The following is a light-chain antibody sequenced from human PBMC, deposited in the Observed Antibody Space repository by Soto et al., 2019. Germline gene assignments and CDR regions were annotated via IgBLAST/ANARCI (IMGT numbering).Light chain of an antibody. V-gene: IGKV3-15*01. J-gene: IGKJ1*01. CDR1: QSVSSN. Sequence: EIVMTQSPATLSVSPGERANLSCRASQSVSSNLAWYQQKPGQAPRRLIYGASTRATGIPARFSGSGSGREFTITISSLQYEDFAVYYCQQYNNWPPWTFGQGTKVEIK. CDR3: QQYNNWPPWT. CDR2: GAS.